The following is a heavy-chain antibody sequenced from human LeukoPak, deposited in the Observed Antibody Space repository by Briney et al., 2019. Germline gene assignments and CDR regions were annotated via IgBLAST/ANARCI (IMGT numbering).Heavy chain of an antibody. V-gene: IGHV5-51*01. D-gene: IGHD3-9*01. CDR3: ARLNYDILTGYYSGDFDY. Sequence: GESLKISCKGSGYSFTNYWIGWVRQMPGKGLDWMGIIYPGDSDTRYSPSFQGQVTVSVDKSISTAYLQWSSLKASDTAMYYCARLNYDILTGYYSGDFDYWGQGTLVTVSS. CDR1: GYSFTNYW. CDR2: IYPGDSDT. J-gene: IGHJ4*02.